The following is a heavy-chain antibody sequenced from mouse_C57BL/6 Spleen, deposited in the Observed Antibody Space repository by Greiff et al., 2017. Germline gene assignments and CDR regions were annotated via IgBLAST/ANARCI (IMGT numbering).Heavy chain of an antibody. D-gene: IGHD3-2*02. V-gene: IGHV1-82*01. J-gene: IGHJ4*01. CDR3: AATAQATGAMDY. Sequence: QVQLQQSGPELVKPGASAKISCKASGYAFSSSWMNWVKQRPGKGLEWIGRIYPGDGDTNYNGKFKGKATLTADKSSSTAYMQLSSLTSEESAVYFCAATAQATGAMDYWGQGTSVTVSS. CDR2: IYPGDGDT. CDR1: GYAFSSSW.